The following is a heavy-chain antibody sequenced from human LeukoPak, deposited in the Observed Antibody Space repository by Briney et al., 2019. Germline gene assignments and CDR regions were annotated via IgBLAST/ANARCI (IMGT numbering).Heavy chain of an antibody. CDR1: GFTFSSYA. CDR3: ARAGGWSKPFDY. V-gene: IGHV3-30-3*01. Sequence: GRSLRLSCAASGFTFSSYAMHWDRQAPGNGLEWVAVIPYDGSNKYYADSVKGRFTISRDNSKNTLYLQMNSLRAEDTAVYYCARAGGWSKPFDYWGQGTLVTVSS. J-gene: IGHJ4*02. CDR2: IPYDGSNK. D-gene: IGHD6-19*01.